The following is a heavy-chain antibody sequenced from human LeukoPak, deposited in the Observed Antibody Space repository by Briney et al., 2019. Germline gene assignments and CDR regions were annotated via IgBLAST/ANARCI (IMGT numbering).Heavy chain of an antibody. D-gene: IGHD3-16*01. CDR2: INHSGST. CDR1: GGSFSGYY. CDR3: ARGLRGTYYYYYGMNV. V-gene: IGHV4-34*01. J-gene: IGHJ6*02. Sequence: PSETLYLTCAVYGGSFSGYYWSRIRQPPGKGLEWIEEINHSGSTNYNPSLKSRVTISVDTSKNQFSLKLSSVTAADTAVYYCARGLRGTYYYYYGMNVWGQGTTVNVSS.